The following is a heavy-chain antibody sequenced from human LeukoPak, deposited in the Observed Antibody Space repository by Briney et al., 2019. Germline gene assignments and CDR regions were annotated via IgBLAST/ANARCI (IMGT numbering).Heavy chain of an antibody. J-gene: IGHJ4*02. Sequence: SETLSLTCTVSGGSISSYYWTWIRQPPGRGLEWVGYISYGGSTNYNPSLKSRVTISVDTSKNQFSLKLSSVTAADAAVYYCARWDSYAEYYFDYWGQGTLVTVSS. CDR2: ISYGGST. CDR1: GGSISSYY. D-gene: IGHD5-18*01. V-gene: IGHV4-59*08. CDR3: ARWDSYAEYYFDY.